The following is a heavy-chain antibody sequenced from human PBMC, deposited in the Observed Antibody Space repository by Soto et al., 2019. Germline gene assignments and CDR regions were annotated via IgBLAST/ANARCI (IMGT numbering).Heavy chain of an antibody. V-gene: IGHV3-30-3*01. CDR2: ISYDGSNK. D-gene: IGHD3-22*01. CDR1: GFTFSSYA. J-gene: IGHJ4*02. CDR3: AIDYYDRY. Sequence: QVQLVESGGGVVQPGRSLRLSCAASGFTFSSYAMHWVRQAPGKGLEWVAVISYDGSNKYYADSVKGRFTISRDNSKNTLYLQMNSLRAEDTAVYYCAIDYYDRYWGQGTLVTVSS.